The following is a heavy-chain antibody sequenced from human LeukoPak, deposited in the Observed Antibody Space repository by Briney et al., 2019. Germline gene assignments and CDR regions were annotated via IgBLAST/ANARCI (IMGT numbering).Heavy chain of an antibody. V-gene: IGHV3-48*01. D-gene: IGHD2-15*01. CDR3: AREGCSGGSCYLFLTLDY. CDR1: GFTFSSYS. CDR2: ISSSSSTI. J-gene: IGHJ4*02. Sequence: PGGSLRLSCAASGFTFSSYSMNWVRQAPGKGLEWVSYISSSSSTIYYADSVMGRFTISRDNAKNSLYLQMNSLRAEDTAVYYCAREGCSGGSCYLFLTLDYWGQGTLVTVSS.